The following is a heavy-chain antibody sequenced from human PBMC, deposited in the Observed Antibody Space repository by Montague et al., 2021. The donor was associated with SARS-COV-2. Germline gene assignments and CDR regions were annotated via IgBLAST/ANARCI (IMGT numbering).Heavy chain of an antibody. CDR2: IYYSGST. Sequence: SETLSLTCTVSGGSISSSSYYWGWIRQPPGKGLEWIGSIYYSGSTYYNPSLKSRVTISVTTSKNHFSLKLSSVTAADTAVYACARQEYDDDSSGYGRMDWFDPWGQGTLVTVSS. J-gene: IGHJ5*02. D-gene: IGHD3-22*01. V-gene: IGHV4-39*01. CDR3: ARQEYDDDSSGYGRMDWFDP. CDR1: GGSISSSSYY.